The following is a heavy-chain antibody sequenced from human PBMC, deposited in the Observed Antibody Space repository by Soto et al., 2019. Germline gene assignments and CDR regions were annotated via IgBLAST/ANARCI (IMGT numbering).Heavy chain of an antibody. CDR3: DRGEMFTFEGAVVTDHYYGMDV. J-gene: IGHJ6*02. Sequence: QVQLQESGPGLVKPSQTLSLTCTVSGGSIRSGEYYWSWIRQSPEKGLEWIGYIFYSGSTHYNPALKSRGAISLAMSKHQVSLKVSSVTAPDTAVYYCDRGEMFTFEGAVVTDHYYGMDVWGQWTTVTVSS. CDR1: GGSIRSGEYY. V-gene: IGHV4-30-4*01. CDR2: IFYSGST. D-gene: IGHD3-16*02.